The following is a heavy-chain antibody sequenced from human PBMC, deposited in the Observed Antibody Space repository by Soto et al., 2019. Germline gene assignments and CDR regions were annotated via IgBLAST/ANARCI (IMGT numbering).Heavy chain of an antibody. V-gene: IGHV4-39*01. CDR2: IYYSGST. CDR1: GGSISSSRYY. J-gene: IGHJ4*02. Sequence: SETLSLTCTVSGGSISSSRYYWGWIRQPPGKGLEWIGSIYYSGSTYYNPSLKSRVTISVDTSKNQFSLKLSSVTAADTAVYNCARGGYCSGGSCHGKVFDYWGQGTLVTVSS. CDR3: ARGGYCSGGSCHGKVFDY. D-gene: IGHD2-15*01.